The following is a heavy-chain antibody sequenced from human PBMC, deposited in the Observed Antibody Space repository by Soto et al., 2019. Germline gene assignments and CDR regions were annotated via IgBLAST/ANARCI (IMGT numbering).Heavy chain of an antibody. CDR1: GYTLTIYV. CDR2: ISAYNGNT. V-gene: IGHV1-18*01. Sequence: PVKLSSKASGYTLTIYVITWVRQAPGQGLEWMGWISAYNGNTNYAQKLQGRVTMTTDTSTSTAYMELRSLRSDDTAVYYCARALLWFGELSGQLYGMDVWGQGTTVTVSS. CDR3: ARALLWFGELSGQLYGMDV. D-gene: IGHD3-10*01. J-gene: IGHJ6*02.